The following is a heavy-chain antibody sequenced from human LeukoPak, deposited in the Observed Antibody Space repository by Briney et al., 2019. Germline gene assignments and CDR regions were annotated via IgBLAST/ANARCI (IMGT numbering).Heavy chain of an antibody. D-gene: IGHD2-8*01. J-gene: IGHJ4*02. V-gene: IGHV3-74*01. Sequence: PGGSLRLSCVASGFTFNSCSMHWVRQAPGKGLVWVSRIRGDGSSTTYADSVKGRFTISRDNAKNTVYLQMNSLRAEDTAVYYCASGSFCSNGVCYKDLDFWGQGALVTVSS. CDR1: GFTFNSCS. CDR3: ASGSFCSNGVCYKDLDF. CDR2: IRGDGSST.